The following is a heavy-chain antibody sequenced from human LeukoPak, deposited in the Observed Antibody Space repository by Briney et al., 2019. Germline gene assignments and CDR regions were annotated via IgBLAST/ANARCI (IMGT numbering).Heavy chain of an antibody. CDR3: ARDDYGDYGGSAELDY. V-gene: IGHV3-11*06. Sequence: GGSLRLSCAASGFTFSDYYMSWIRQAPGKGLEWVSYISSSSSYIYYADSVKGRFTISRDNAKNSLYLQMNSLRAEDTAVYYCARDDYGDYGGSAELDYWGQGTLVTVSS. CDR1: GFTFSDYY. CDR2: ISSSSSYI. D-gene: IGHD4-17*01. J-gene: IGHJ4*02.